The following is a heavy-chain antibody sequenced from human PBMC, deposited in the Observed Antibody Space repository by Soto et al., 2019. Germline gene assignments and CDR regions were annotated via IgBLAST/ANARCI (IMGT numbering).Heavy chain of an antibody. V-gene: IGHV5-51*01. D-gene: IGHD3-10*01. CDR2: IYPGDSDT. Sequence: PGESLKISCKFSGYSFSRYWIFFVLQMPGKGLEWMGIIYPGDSDTRYNPSFQGQVTISADKSISTSYLQWSSLKASDTAMYYCQKTTTFSLDYYYDDMEVWGQGTMVNVYS. CDR3: QKTTTFSLDYYYDDMEV. CDR1: GYSFSRYW. J-gene: IGHJ6*01.